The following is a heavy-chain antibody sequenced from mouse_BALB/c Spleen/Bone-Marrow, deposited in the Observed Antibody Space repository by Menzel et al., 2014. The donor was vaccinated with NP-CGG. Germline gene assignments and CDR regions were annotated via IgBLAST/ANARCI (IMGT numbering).Heavy chain of an antibody. J-gene: IGHJ4*01. V-gene: IGHV1-67*01. CDR1: GYTFTDYA. CDR2: ISTYSGNT. CDR3: ARDISGYVRAMDY. D-gene: IGHD3-2*01. Sequence: QVQLKESGPELVSPGVSVKIYCKASGYTFTDYAIHWVKQSHSKRLEWIGIISTYSGNTNYNQKFKGKATMTVDKSSSTAYMELARLTSEDSAIYYCARDISGYVRAMDYWGQGTSVTVSS.